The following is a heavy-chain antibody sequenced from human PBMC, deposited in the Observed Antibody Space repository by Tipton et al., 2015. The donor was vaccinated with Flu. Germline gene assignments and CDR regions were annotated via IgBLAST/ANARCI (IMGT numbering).Heavy chain of an antibody. CDR1: GASFSDYY. V-gene: IGHV4-59*12. D-gene: IGHD1-1*01. Sequence: TLSLTCTVSGASFSDYYWSWIRQSPGKGLEWIGEIYNTGSANYNPSLKSRATMSIDTSMKQFSLRVRSVTAADTAVYYCARVRYKTAWNDYYYGLDVWGRGTTVTVSS. CDR3: ARVRYKTAWNDYYYGLDV. CDR2: IYNTGSA. J-gene: IGHJ6*02.